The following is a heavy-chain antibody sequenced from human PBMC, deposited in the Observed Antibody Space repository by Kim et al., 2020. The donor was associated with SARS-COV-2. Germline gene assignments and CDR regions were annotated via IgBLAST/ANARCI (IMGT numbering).Heavy chain of an antibody. CDR3: ARIRSSSPGYYSGMDV. J-gene: IGHJ6*02. Sequence: SGPTLVKPTQTLTLTCTFSGFSLRTSGMCVSWIRQPPGKALEWLALIEWDDDKYYSTPLKTRLTISKDTSKNQVVLTMTNMDPVDTATYYCARIRSSSPGYYSGMDVWGQGTTVTVSS. CDR1: GFSLRTSGMC. CDR2: IEWDDDK. V-gene: IGHV2-70*01. D-gene: IGHD6-6*01.